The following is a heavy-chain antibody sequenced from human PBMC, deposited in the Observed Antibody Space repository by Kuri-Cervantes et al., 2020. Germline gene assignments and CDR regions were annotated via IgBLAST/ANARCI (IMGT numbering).Heavy chain of an antibody. V-gene: IGHV4-61*01. CDR1: GGSVSSGSYS. Sequence: SETLSSTGTVSGGSVSSGSYSWSWIRQPPGKGLAWIGYIYYSGSTKYNPSLKSRVPISVDTSKNQFSLKLSSVTAADTAVYDCARKKLERLFDYWGQGTLVTVSS. J-gene: IGHJ4*02. CDR3: ARKKLERLFDY. D-gene: IGHD1-1*01. CDR2: IYYSGST.